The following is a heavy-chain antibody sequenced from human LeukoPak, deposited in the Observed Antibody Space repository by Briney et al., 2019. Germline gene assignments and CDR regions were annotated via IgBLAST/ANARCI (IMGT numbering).Heavy chain of an antibody. Sequence: GGTLRLSCAASGFTFSSYGMSWVRQAPGKGLEWVSAISGSGGSTYYADSVKGRFTISRDNSKNTLYPQMNSLRAEDTAVYYCAKSVRGVIYWDYWGQGTLVTVSS. D-gene: IGHD3-10*01. CDR3: AKSVRGVIYWDY. CDR2: ISGSGGST. J-gene: IGHJ4*02. V-gene: IGHV3-23*01. CDR1: GFTFSSYG.